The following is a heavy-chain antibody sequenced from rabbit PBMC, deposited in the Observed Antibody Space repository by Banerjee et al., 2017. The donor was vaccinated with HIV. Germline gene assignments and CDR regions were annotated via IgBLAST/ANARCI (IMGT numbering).Heavy chain of an antibody. CDR1: GFSFSNRYV. CDR2: INTSSGNT. J-gene: IGHJ4*01. D-gene: IGHD4-2*01. CDR3: ARDSAGREDFNL. Sequence: QEQLMESGGDLVQPEGSLTLTCTASGFSFSNRYVMCWVRQAPGKGLEWIACINTSSGNTVYASGAKGRFTISKAASTTVTLQMTSLTVADTATYFGARDSAGREDFNLWGPGTLVTVS. V-gene: IGHV1S45*01.